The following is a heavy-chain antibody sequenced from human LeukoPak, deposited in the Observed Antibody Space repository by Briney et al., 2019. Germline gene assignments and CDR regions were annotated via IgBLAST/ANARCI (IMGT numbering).Heavy chain of an antibody. J-gene: IGHJ4*02. D-gene: IGHD6-13*01. V-gene: IGHV3-23*01. Sequence: GGSLRLSCAASGFTFSSYAMSWVRQAPGKGLEWVSAISGSGGSTYYADSVKGRFTISRDNSKNTLYLQMDSLRAEDTAVYYCAKPDSSSWYCFDYWGQGTLVTVSS. CDR3: AKPDSSSWYCFDY. CDR2: ISGSGGST. CDR1: GFTFSSYA.